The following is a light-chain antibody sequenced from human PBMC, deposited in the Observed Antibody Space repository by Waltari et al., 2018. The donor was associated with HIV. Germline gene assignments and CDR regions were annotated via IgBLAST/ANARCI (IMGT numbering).Light chain of an antibody. CDR3: QQYNSYSPWT. CDR2: KAS. V-gene: IGKV1-5*03. CDR1: QSIRFW. J-gene: IGKJ1*01. Sequence: DIQMTQSPSTRTSSVGDRVTITCRASQSIRFWVAWYQQKPGKAPKLLIYKASSLESGVPSRFSGSGSGTEFTLTISSLQPDDFATYYCQQYNSYSPWTFGQGTKVDI.